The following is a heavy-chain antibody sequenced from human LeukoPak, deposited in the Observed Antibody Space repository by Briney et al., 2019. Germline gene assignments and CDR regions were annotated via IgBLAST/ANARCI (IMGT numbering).Heavy chain of an antibody. CDR3: ARDRPHCSSTSCYGGYYYCGMDV. Sequence: SQTLSLTCAISGDSVSSNSAAWNWIRQSPSRGLEWLGRTYYRSKWYNDYAVSVKSRITINPDTSKNQFSLQLNSVTPEDTAVYYCARDRPHCSSTSCYGGYYYCGMDVWGKGTTVTVSS. CDR2: TYYRSKWYN. D-gene: IGHD2-2*01. V-gene: IGHV6-1*01. J-gene: IGHJ6*04. CDR1: GDSVSSNSAA.